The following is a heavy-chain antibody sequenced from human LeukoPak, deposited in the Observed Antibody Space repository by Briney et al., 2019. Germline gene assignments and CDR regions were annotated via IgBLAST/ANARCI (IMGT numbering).Heavy chain of an antibody. D-gene: IGHD3-22*01. CDR2: ISCYNGDT. CDR3: ARDPSNTSGYNAWFDS. CDR1: GYTFNRHG. V-gene: IGHV1-18*01. J-gene: IGHJ5*02. Sequence: ASVKVSCKSSGYTFNRHGISWVRQAPGQGLEWMGWISCYNGDTHYAQNHRGRFTMTTDASTSTAYMELRSLRSDDTGVYYCARDPSNTSGYNAWFDSWGQGTLVTVSS.